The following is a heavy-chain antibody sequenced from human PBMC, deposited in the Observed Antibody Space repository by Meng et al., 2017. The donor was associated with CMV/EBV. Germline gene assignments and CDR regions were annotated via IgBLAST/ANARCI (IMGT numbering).Heavy chain of an antibody. CDR3: ARVALRHDFWSGYYSSYYFDY. D-gene: IGHD3-3*01. J-gene: IGHJ4*02. Sequence: GYYLHWVRPAPGQRLEWMGWINPNSGGTNYAQKFQGRVTMTRDTSISTAYMELSRLRSDDTAVYYCARVALRHDFWSGYYSSYYFDYWGQGTLVTVSS. CDR1: GYY. CDR2: INPNSGGT. V-gene: IGHV1-2*02.